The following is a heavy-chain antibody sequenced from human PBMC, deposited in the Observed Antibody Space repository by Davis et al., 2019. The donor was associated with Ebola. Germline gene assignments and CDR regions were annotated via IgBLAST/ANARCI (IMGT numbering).Heavy chain of an antibody. J-gene: IGHJ6*02. V-gene: IGHV4-59*01. CDR3: ARVIGHYDFWSGSISDYGLDV. CDR2: IYYSGST. CDR1: GGSISAYY. D-gene: IGHD3-3*01. Sequence: SETLSLTCTVSGGSISAYYWSWIRQPPGKALECIGYIYYSGSTNYNPSLKSRVTISVDTSKNQFSLKLGSVTAADTAVYYCARVIGHYDFWSGSISDYGLDVWGQGTTVTVSS.